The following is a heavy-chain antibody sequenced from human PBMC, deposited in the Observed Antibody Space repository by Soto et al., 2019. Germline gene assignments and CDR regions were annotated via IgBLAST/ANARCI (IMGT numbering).Heavy chain of an antibody. Sequence: PGGSLRLSCAASGFTVSSNYMSWVRQAPGKGLEWVSVIYSGGSTYYADSVKGRFTISRDNSKNTLYLQMNSLRDEDTAVFYCARGRLISLYYFDYWGQGTLVTVSS. CDR3: ARGRLISLYYFDY. D-gene: IGHD2-15*01. CDR2: IYSGGST. CDR1: GFTVSSNY. J-gene: IGHJ4*02. V-gene: IGHV3-66*01.